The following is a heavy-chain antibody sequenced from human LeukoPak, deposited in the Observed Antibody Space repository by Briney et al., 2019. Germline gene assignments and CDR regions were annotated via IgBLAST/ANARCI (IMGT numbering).Heavy chain of an antibody. CDR3: AREYCSGGSCYPHP. CDR1: GYSFTNYW. V-gene: IGHV5-51*01. J-gene: IGHJ5*02. D-gene: IGHD2-15*01. CDR2: IYPGDSDT. Sequence: GESLKISCKGSGYSFTNYWIGWVRQMPGKGLEWMGIIYPGDSDTRYIPSFQGQVTISADKSINTAYLQWSSLKASDTAMYYCAREYCSGGSCYPHPWGQGTLVTVSS.